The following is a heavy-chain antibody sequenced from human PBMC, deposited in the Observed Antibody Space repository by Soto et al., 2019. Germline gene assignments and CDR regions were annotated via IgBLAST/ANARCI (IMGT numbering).Heavy chain of an antibody. CDR2: IYYTEKT. V-gene: IGHV4-59*01. J-gene: IGHJ6*02. CDR1: GGSISSYY. CDR3: ARARFQLLHPYYYGMDV. D-gene: IGHD2-15*01. Sequence: SETLSLTCTVSGGSISSYYWSWIRQPPGKGLDWIGYIYYTEKTNYNPSLKSRVTISVDTSKNQFSLKLRSVTAADTGVYFCARARFQLLHPYYYGMDVWGQGTAVTISS.